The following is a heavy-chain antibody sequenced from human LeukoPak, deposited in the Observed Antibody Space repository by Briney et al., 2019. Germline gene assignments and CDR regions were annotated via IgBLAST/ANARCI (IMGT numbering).Heavy chain of an antibody. V-gene: IGHV4-4*07. Sequence: PSETLSLTCTVSGGSISSYYWSWIRQPAGKGLEWIGRIYTSGSTNYNPSLKSRVTTSVDTSKNQFSLKLSSVTAADTAVYYCAAYDSWTQYDYWGQGTLVTVSS. D-gene: IGHD5-18*01. CDR2: IYTSGST. J-gene: IGHJ4*02. CDR1: GGSISSYY. CDR3: AAYDSWTQYDY.